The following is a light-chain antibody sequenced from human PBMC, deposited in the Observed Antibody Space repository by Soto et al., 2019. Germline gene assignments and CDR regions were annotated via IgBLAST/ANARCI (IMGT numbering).Light chain of an antibody. J-gene: IGLJ2*01. CDR1: KLGDKY. CDR3: QAWDSSVV. Sequence: SYELTQPPSVSVSPGQTASITCSGDKLGDKYAYWYQQKPGQSPVLVIYQDNNRPSGIPERFSGSNSGNTATLTISGTQAMDEADYYCQAWDSSVVFGGGTKLTVL. V-gene: IGLV3-1*01. CDR2: QDN.